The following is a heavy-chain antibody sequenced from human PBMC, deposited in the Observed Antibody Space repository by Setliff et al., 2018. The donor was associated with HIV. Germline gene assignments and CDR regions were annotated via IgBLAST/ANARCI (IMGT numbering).Heavy chain of an antibody. D-gene: IGHD3-10*01. J-gene: IGHJ4*02. Sequence: PGGSLRLSCAASGFTFSNAWMSWVRQAPGKGLEWVASIKQDGSEEYRVDSVKGRFTISRDNAKNSLYLQMNSLRAEDTAVYYCALLWPFDYWGQGALVTVSS. CDR1: GFTFSNAW. V-gene: IGHV3-7*03. CDR2: IKQDGSEE. CDR3: ALLWPFDY.